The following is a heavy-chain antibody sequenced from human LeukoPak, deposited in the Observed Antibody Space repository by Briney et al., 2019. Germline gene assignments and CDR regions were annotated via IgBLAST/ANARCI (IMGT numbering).Heavy chain of an antibody. CDR3: ARGFLGDAFDI. D-gene: IGHD3-3*01. Sequence: GGSLRLSCAASGFTFSRYDMHWVRQATRKGLEWVSAIGTVGDPYYPGSVKGRFTISRENAKNSLYLKMSSLRAGDTAVYYCARGFLGDAFDIWGQGTMVTVSS. V-gene: IGHV3-13*05. CDR2: IGTVGDP. J-gene: IGHJ3*02. CDR1: GFTFSRYD.